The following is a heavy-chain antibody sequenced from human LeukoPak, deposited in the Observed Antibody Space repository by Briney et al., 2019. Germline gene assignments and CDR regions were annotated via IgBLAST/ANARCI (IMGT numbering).Heavy chain of an antibody. V-gene: IGHV3-48*03. CDR3: GRGQWTSDY. CDR1: GFTFSSYE. CDR2: ISLSGSTI. J-gene: IGHJ4*02. Sequence: GGSLRLSCAASGFTFSSYEMSWVRQAPGKGLEWVSYISLSGSTIYHADSVKGRFTISRDNAKKSVYLQMNSLRAEDTAVYYCGRGQWTSDYWGQGTLVTVSS. D-gene: IGHD3/OR15-3a*01.